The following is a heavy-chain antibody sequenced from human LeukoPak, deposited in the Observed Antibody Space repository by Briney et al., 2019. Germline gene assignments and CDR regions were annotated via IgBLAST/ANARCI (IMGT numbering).Heavy chain of an antibody. V-gene: IGHV4-39*07. D-gene: IGHD4-17*01. Sequence: SETLSLTCTVSGGSISSSSYYWGWIRQPPGKGLEWIGSIYYSGSTYYNPSLKSRVTISVGTSKNQFSLKLSSVTAADTAVYYCASRGGYGDYVQFHYMDVWGKGTTVTVSS. J-gene: IGHJ6*03. CDR1: GGSISSSSYY. CDR2: IYYSGST. CDR3: ASRGGYGDYVQFHYMDV.